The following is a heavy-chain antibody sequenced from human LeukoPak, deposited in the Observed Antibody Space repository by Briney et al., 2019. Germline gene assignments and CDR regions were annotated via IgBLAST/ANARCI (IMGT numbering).Heavy chain of an antibody. CDR2: ISSDGTYT. Sequence: GGSLRLSCAASGLTFSSHFMHWVRQAPGKGLVWVSCISSDGTYTNYADSVRGRFTISRDNAKNTLYLQMNSLRAEDTAVYYCARGPGSNVGDFWGQGTLVTVSS. CDR3: ARGPGSNVGDF. CDR1: GLTFSSHF. J-gene: IGHJ4*02. V-gene: IGHV3-74*01. D-gene: IGHD4-4*01.